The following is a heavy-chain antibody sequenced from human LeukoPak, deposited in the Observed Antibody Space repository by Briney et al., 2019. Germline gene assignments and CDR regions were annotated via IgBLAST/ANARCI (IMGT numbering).Heavy chain of an antibody. CDR3: ARDPVGATLAGLPDY. CDR2: ISNSGSFI. Sequence: GGSLRLSCAASGFTFSNYYMSWIRQAPGKGLEWISYISNSGSFIYYADSVKGRFTISRDNSKNTLYLQMNSLRAEDTAVYYCARDPVGATLAGLPDYWGQGTLVTVSS. CDR1: GFTFSNYY. V-gene: IGHV3-11*04. J-gene: IGHJ4*02. D-gene: IGHD1-26*01.